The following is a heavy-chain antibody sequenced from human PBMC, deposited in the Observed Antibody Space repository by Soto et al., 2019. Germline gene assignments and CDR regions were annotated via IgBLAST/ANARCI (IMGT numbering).Heavy chain of an antibody. V-gene: IGHV3-23*01. CDR3: AKAGFSSCWSPSSFDY. CDR2: MSGTGGST. Sequence: EVQLLESGGGLVQPGRSLRLSCAASGFTFSSYAMNWVRQAPGKGLEWVSAMSGTGGSTYYADSVKGRFTISRDNSKNTLYLQMNSLRVEDTAVFYWAKAGFSSCWSPSSFDYWGQGTLVTVSS. CDR1: GFTFSSYA. D-gene: IGHD6-19*01. J-gene: IGHJ4*02.